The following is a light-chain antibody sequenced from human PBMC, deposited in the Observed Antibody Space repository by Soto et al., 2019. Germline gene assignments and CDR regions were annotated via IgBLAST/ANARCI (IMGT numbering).Light chain of an antibody. CDR2: AVS. CDR3: SSYTSDSSYV. V-gene: IGLV2-14*01. CDR1: SSDVGLYDY. Sequence: QSVLTQPASVSGSAGQSITISCTGTSSDVGLYDYVSWYQQHPGKAPQLMIYAVSNQPSGVSNRFSASKSGNTASLFISGLQAEDEADYYCSSYTSDSSYVFGSGTKVTVL. J-gene: IGLJ1*01.